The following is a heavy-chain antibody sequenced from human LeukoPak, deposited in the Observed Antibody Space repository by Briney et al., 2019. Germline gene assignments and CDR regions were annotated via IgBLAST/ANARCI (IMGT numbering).Heavy chain of an antibody. CDR1: GFTFRDYY. CDR2: ISGSSSYI. CDR3: ARAETTVTRPHWFDP. D-gene: IGHD4-17*01. Sequence: PGGSLRLSCAASGFTFRDYYMNWIRQAPGKGLEWVSYISGSSSYIYYADSVKGRFTISRDNAKNSLYLQMNSLRAEDTAVYYCARAETTVTRPHWFDPWGQGTLVTVSS. J-gene: IGHJ5*02. V-gene: IGHV3-11*04.